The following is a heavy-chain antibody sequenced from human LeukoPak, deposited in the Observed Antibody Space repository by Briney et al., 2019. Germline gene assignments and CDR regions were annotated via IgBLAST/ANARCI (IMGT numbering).Heavy chain of an antibody. CDR3: ASAPHNYCHY. J-gene: IGHJ4*02. CDR1: GFTFSGYY. Sequence: GGSLRLSCAASGFTFSGYYMHWARQAPGKGLEYVSGISYYGDSTYYANSVRGSFTISRDNSKNTMYLQMGSLRPEDTAVYYCASAPHNYCHYWGQGTLVTVSS. D-gene: IGHD1-1*01. V-gene: IGHV3-64*01. CDR2: ISYYGDST.